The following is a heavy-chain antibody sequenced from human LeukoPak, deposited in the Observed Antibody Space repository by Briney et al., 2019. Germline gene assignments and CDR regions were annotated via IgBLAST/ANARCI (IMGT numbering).Heavy chain of an antibody. CDR3: ASTPLEIVTMIAPSWAFDI. J-gene: IGHJ3*02. V-gene: IGHV1-69*04. CDR2: IIPILGIA. Sequence: SVKVSCKATGGTFSSYAISWVRPAPGQGLEWMGRIIPILGIANYAQKFQGRVTITADKSTSTAYMELSSLRSEDTAVYYCASTPLEIVTMIAPSWAFDIWGQGTMVTVSS. D-gene: IGHD3-22*01. CDR1: GGTFSSYA.